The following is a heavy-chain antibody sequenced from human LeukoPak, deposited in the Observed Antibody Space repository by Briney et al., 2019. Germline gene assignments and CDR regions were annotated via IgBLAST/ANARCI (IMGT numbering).Heavy chain of an antibody. Sequence: GASVKVSCKASGGTFSSYAISWVRQAPGQGLEWMGGIIPIFGTANYAQKFQGRVTITADESTSTAYMELSSLRSEDTAVYYCARSIGPYYGSGSYQFDYWGQGTLVTVSS. D-gene: IGHD3-10*01. CDR3: ARSIGPYYGSGSYQFDY. J-gene: IGHJ4*02. CDR2: IIPIFGTA. V-gene: IGHV1-69*13. CDR1: GGTFSSYA.